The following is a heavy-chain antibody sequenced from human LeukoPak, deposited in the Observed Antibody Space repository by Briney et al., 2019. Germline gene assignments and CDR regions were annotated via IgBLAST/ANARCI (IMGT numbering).Heavy chain of an antibody. Sequence: PGRSLRLSCAASGFTFSSYAMYWVRQAPGKGLEWVAVISYDGSNKYHADSVKGRFTISRDNSKNTLFLQMNSLSPEDTAVYYCAKAGGDSSWFQADYWGQGTLVTVSS. J-gene: IGHJ4*02. D-gene: IGHD6-13*01. CDR2: ISYDGSNK. CDR1: GFTFSSYA. CDR3: AKAGGDSSWFQADY. V-gene: IGHV3-30-3*01.